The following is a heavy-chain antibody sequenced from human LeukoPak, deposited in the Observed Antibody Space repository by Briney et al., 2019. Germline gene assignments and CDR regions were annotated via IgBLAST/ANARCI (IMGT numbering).Heavy chain of an antibody. CDR1: GFTFSNYV. CDR2: ISGGGRST. Sequence: GGSLRLSCAASGFTFSNYVMSWVRQAPGKGLDWVPSISGGGRSTYYADSVKGRFTISRDNSNNTLYLQMSSLTAEDTAVYYCAKWGSGDFDYWGQGNLVTVSS. V-gene: IGHV3-23*01. D-gene: IGHD3-16*01. CDR3: AKWGSGDFDY. J-gene: IGHJ4*02.